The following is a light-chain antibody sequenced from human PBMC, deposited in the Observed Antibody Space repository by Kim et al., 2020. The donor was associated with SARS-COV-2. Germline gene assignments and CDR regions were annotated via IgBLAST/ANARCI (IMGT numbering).Light chain of an antibody. CDR2: GKN. CDR1: SLRTSY. Sequence: LGQTVRITCQGDSLRTSYASWYQQKPGQAPLLVVYGKNNRPSGIPDRFSGSSSGNTASLTITGAQAEDEADYYCNSRDNSGDHVLFGGGTKLTVL. CDR3: NSRDNSGDHVL. V-gene: IGLV3-19*01. J-gene: IGLJ2*01.